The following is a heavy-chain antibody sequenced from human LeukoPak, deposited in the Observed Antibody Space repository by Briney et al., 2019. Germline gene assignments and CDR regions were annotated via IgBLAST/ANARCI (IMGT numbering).Heavy chain of an antibody. V-gene: IGHV3-33*01. Sequence: GRSLRLSCAASGFTFSSYGMHWVRQAPGKGLEWVAVIWYDGSNKYYADSVKGRFTISRDNSKNTLYLQMNSLRAEDTAVYYCARSWIRSYYFDYWGQGTLVTVSS. CDR3: ARSWIRSYYFDY. J-gene: IGHJ4*02. CDR2: IWYDGSNK. CDR1: GFTFSSYG. D-gene: IGHD5-18*01.